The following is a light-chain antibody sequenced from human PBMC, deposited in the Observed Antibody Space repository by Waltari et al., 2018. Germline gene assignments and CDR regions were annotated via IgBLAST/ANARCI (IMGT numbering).Light chain of an antibody. V-gene: IGKV3-15*01. CDR1: QSVVND. Sequence: EIVMTQSPATLSASPGERVTLPCRASQSVVNDLAWYQQRPGQAPRLLLYGVSRRATGVAARFSGSGSGTEFSLTISSLQSEDFAVYYCLQYNNWPPWTFGQGTKVEIK. CDR2: GVS. J-gene: IGKJ1*01. CDR3: LQYNNWPPWT.